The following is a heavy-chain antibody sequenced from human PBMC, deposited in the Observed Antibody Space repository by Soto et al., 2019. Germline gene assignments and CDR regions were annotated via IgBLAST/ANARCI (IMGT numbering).Heavy chain of an antibody. V-gene: IGHV4-59*01. CDR3: ARLRRVVQGVSIDY. D-gene: IGHD3-10*01. CDR2: IYYSGST. CDR1: GGSISSYY. Sequence: SETLSLTCTVSGGSISSYYWSWIRQPPGKGLEWIGYIYYSGSTNYNPSLKSRVTISVDTSKNQFSLKLSSVTAADTAVYYCARLRRVVQGVSIDYWGQGTLVTVSS. J-gene: IGHJ4*02.